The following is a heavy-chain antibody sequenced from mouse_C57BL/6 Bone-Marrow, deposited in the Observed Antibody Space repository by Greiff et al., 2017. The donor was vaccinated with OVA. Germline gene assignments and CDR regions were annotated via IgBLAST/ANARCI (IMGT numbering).Heavy chain of an antibody. Sequence: EVKLVESGGGLVKPGGSLKLSCAASGFTFSSYAMSWVRQTPEKRLEWVATISDGGSYTYYPDNVKGRFTISRDNANNDLYLQMSHLKSEGTAMYYCARDRGWSPRMDYWGQGTSVTVSS. V-gene: IGHV5-4*01. CDR3: ARDRGWSPRMDY. J-gene: IGHJ4*01. CDR1: GFTFSSYA. D-gene: IGHD2-3*01. CDR2: ISDGGSYT.